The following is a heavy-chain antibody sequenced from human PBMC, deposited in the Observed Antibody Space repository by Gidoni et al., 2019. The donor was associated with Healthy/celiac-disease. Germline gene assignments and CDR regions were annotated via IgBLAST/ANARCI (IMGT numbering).Heavy chain of an antibody. CDR2: IYSGGST. D-gene: IGHD4-4*01. CDR1: GFTVSSNY. Sequence: EVQLVESGGGLIPPGGSLRLSCPASGFTVSSNYMSWVRQAPGKGLEWVSVIYSGGSTYYADSVKGRFTISRDNSKNTLYLQMNSLRAEDTAVYYCARVRTVSWFDPWGQGTLVTVSS. CDR3: ARVRTVSWFDP. V-gene: IGHV3-53*01. J-gene: IGHJ5*02.